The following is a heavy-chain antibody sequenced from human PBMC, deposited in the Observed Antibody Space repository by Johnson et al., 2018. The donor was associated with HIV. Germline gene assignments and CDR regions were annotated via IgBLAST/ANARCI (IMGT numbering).Heavy chain of an antibody. CDR3: TRPSSTYSSGWRGHDGAFDI. V-gene: IGHV3-49*04. CDR2: IRSKAYGGTT. CDR1: GFTFGDYA. D-gene: IGHD6-19*01. Sequence: VQLVESGGGLVQPGRSLRLSCTASGFTFGDYAMGWVRQAPGKGLEWVGFIRSKAYGGTTEYAASVQGRFTISRDDSKSIAYLQMNSLKTEDTAVYYCTRPSSTYSSGWRGHDGAFDIWGQGTMVTVSS. J-gene: IGHJ3*02.